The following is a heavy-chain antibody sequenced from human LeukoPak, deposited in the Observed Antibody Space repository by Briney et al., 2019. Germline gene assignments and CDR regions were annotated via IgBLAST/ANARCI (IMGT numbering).Heavy chain of an antibody. V-gene: IGHV3-23*01. D-gene: IGHD1-1*01. J-gene: IGHJ5*02. CDR3: AKDTGTTEFYFFDP. CDR2: ISGNGDST. Sequence: GGSLRLSCAASGFTFSSYAMSWVRQAPGMGLEWVSTISGNGDSTFYTDSVKGRSTISRDNSKNTLFLQMNILRADDTAVYYCAKDTGTTEFYFFDPWGQGTLVTVSS. CDR1: GFTFSSYA.